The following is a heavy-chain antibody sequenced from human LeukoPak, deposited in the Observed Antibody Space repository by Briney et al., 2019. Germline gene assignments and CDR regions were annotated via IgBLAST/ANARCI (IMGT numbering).Heavy chain of an antibody. CDR1: GFTFNSYS. J-gene: IGHJ4*02. Sequence: GGSLRLSCAASGFTFNSYSMNWVRQAPGKGLEWVSSTGSGSSYIYYADSVKGRFTISRDNAKKSLYLQMNSLRAEDTAVYYCARDLGGSASDYWGQGTLVTVSS. CDR3: ARDLGGSASDY. CDR2: TGSGSSYI. D-gene: IGHD3-10*01. V-gene: IGHV3-21*04.